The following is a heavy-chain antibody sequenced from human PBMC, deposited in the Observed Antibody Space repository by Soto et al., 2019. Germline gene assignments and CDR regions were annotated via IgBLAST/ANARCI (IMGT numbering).Heavy chain of an antibody. D-gene: IGHD3-22*01. CDR3: ARYGYSRSIQDY. CDR1: GLTFSSSS. CDR2: ISGDSGRI. Sequence: EVQLVESGGGLVQPGESLRLSCAASGLTFSSSSINWVRQAPGKGLEWVSYISGDSGRIYYADSVKGRFTISRDNGKNSLYLQMNSLRDEDTAVYYCARYGYSRSIQDYWGPGTLVTVSS. J-gene: IGHJ4*02. V-gene: IGHV3-48*02.